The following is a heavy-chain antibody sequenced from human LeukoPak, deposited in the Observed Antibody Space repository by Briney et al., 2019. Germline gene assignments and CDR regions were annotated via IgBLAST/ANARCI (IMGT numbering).Heavy chain of an antibody. CDR2: IYYSGNT. CDR1: GGSISNYY. Sequence: PSETLSLTCNVSGGSISNYYWSWIRQPPGKGLEWIGYIYYSGNTNYNPSLKSRVTISVDTSKNQFSLKLNSVTAADTAVYYCARVRYCSTNRCYDREFDNWGQGTLVTVSS. J-gene: IGHJ4*02. CDR3: ARVRYCSTNRCYDREFDN. V-gene: IGHV4-59*01. D-gene: IGHD2-2*01.